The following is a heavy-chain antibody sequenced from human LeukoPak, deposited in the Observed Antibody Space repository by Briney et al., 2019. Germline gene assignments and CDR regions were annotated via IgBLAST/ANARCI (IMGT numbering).Heavy chain of an antibody. V-gene: IGHV4-38-2*02. CDR3: AGTYHYGSGYHMDV. CDR1: GYSISTGYY. CDR2: FYHGGST. J-gene: IGHJ6*03. D-gene: IGHD3-10*01. Sequence: PSETLSLTCTVSGYSISTGYYWDWIRQPPGKGLEWIGTFYHGGSTYYNPSLKSRVTISVDTSKNQFSLNLTSVTAADTAVYYCAGTYHYGSGYHMDVWGKGTTVTISS.